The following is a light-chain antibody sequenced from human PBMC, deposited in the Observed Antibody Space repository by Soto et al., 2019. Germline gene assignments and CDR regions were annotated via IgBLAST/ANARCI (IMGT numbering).Light chain of an antibody. CDR2: GAS. J-gene: IGKJ1*01. Sequence: IVMTQSPATRSLSPGERATLSCRASQSVSRNLAWYQQKPGQAPRLLIYGASSRATGIPDRFSGSVSGTDGTITISRLEQEDGSVYYCQQSGSSTWTFGQGTKVDNK. V-gene: IGKV3-20*01. CDR1: QSVSRN. CDR3: QQSGSSTWT.